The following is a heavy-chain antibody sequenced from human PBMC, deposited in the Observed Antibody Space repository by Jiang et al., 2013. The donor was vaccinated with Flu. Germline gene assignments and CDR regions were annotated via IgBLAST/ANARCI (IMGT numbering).Heavy chain of an antibody. J-gene: IGHJ5*01. CDR3: ARESRDYGDYPWTCCFES. D-gene: IGHD4-17*01. CDR2: INHSGST. Sequence: LLKPSETLSLTCAVYGGSFSGYYWNWIRQPPEKGLEWIGEINHSGSTNYNPSLKSRVTISVDTSKNHFSLKLSSVTAADTAVYYCARESRDYGDYPWTCCFESWGQGTLVTVSS. V-gene: IGHV4-34*01. CDR1: GGSFSGYY.